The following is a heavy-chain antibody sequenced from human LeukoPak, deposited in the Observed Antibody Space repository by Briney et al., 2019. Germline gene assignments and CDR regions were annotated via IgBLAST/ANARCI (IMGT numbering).Heavy chain of an antibody. V-gene: IGHV3-30*02. D-gene: IGHD6-19*01. CDR1: GFTFSSYG. CDR2: IRYDGSNK. CDR3: AKDDKEHSGWSLIWFDP. Sequence: GGSLRLSCAASGFTFSSYGMHWVRQAPGKGLEWVAFIRYDGSNKYYADSVKGRFTISRDNSKNTLYLQTNSLRAEDTAVYYCAKDDKEHSGWSLIWFDPWGQGTLVTVSS. J-gene: IGHJ5*02.